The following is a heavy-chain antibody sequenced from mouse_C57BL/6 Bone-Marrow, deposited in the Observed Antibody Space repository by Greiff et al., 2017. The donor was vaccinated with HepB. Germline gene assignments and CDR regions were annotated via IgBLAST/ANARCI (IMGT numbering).Heavy chain of an antibody. CDR1: GYTFTSYW. V-gene: IGHV1-50*01. J-gene: IGHJ3*01. CDR2: IDPSDSYT. Sequence: VQLQQPGAELVKPGASVKLSCKASGYTFTSYWMQWVKQRPGQGLEWIGEIDPSDSYTNYNQKFKGKATLTVDTSSSTAYMQLSSLPSEDSAVYYCATALFAYWGQGTLVTVSA. CDR3: ATALFAY.